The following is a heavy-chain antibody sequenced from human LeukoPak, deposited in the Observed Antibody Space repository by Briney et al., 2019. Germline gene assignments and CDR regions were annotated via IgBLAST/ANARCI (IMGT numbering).Heavy chain of an antibody. V-gene: IGHV4-39*01. Sequence: SETLSLTCTVSGGSISSSSYYWGWIHRPPGKGLEWIGSIYYSGSTYYNPSLKSRVTISVDTSKNQFSLKLSSVTAADTAVYYCARKPTYYYDSSGYFDYWGQGTLVTVSS. J-gene: IGHJ4*02. CDR1: GGSISSSSYY. D-gene: IGHD3-22*01. CDR3: ARKPTYYYDSSGYFDY. CDR2: IYYSGST.